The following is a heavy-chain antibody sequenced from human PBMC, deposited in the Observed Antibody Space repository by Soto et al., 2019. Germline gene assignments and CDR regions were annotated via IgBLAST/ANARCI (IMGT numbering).Heavy chain of an antibody. CDR3: TRDLNGGNPFDY. CDR1: GYSLPDYS. D-gene: IGHD2-8*01. V-gene: IGHV1-3*01. CDR2: IHPGTGYP. Sequence: QVQFVQSEAEVKKPGASVRLSCKPSGYSLPDYSIQWVRQAAGQGLQWLGWIHPGTGYPKSSQRFQGRHTLTMDNSATTFYMDLTSLTSEDTAVYFCTRDLNGGNPFDYWGQGTLVTVSS. J-gene: IGHJ4*02.